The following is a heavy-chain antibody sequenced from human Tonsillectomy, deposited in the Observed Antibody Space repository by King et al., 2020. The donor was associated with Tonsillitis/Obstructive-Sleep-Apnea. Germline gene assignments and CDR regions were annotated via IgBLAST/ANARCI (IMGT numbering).Heavy chain of an antibody. CDR3: ARGAGDYGDAFDI. CDR2: INHGGST. V-gene: IGHV4-34*01. D-gene: IGHD4-17*01. Sequence: VQLQQWGAGLLKPSEPLSLTCAVYGGSFSANYWSWIRQSPGKGLDWIGEINHGGSTNYDPFLKSRVTISVDTSKNQFSLILSSVTAADTAVYYCARGAGDYGDAFDIWGQGTVVSVSS. CDR1: GGSFSANY. J-gene: IGHJ3*02.